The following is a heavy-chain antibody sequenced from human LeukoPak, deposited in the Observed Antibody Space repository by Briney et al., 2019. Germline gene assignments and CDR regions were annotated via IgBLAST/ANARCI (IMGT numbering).Heavy chain of an antibody. J-gene: IGHJ6*04. Sequence: GGSLRLSCAASGFTFSSYAMSWVRQAPGKGQEWVSAISGSGGSTYYADSVKGRFTISRDNSKNTLYLQMNSLRAEDTAVYYCAKDIPGIAVAGTIYYYYGMDVWGKGTTVTVSS. CDR3: AKDIPGIAVAGTIYYYYGMDV. CDR2: ISGSGGST. CDR1: GFTFSSYA. V-gene: IGHV3-23*01. D-gene: IGHD6-19*01.